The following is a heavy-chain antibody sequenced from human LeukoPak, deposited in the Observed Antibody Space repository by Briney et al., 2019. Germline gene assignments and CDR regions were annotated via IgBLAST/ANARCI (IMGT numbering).Heavy chain of an antibody. CDR1: GYTFTGYY. CDR3: ARGNPMTTVTDAFDI. J-gene: IGHJ3*02. CDR2: INPNSGGT. V-gene: IGHV1-2*02. Sequence: ASVKVSCKASGYTFTGYYMHWVRQAPGQGLEWMGWINPNSGGTNYAQKFQGRVTMTRDTSISTAYMELSRLRSDDTAVYYCARGNPMTTVTDAFDIWGQGTMVTVSS. D-gene: IGHD4-17*01.